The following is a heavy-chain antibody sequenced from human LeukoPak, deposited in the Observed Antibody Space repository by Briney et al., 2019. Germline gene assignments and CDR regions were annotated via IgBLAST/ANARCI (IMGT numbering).Heavy chain of an antibody. J-gene: IGHJ6*03. V-gene: IGHV4-4*07. Sequence: PSETLSLTCTVSGGSISSYDWSWVRQPAGKGLESIGHISTSGSTNYNPSLKSRVTISVDTSKNQFSLKLSSVTAADTAVYYCTRGSIAYYYMDVWGKGTTVTISS. CDR1: GGSISSYD. D-gene: IGHD3-22*01. CDR3: TRGSIAYYYMDV. CDR2: ISTSGST.